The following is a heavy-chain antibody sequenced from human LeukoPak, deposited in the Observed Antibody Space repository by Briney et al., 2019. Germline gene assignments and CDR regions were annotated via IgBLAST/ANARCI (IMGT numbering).Heavy chain of an antibody. D-gene: IGHD3-10*01. CDR2: ISRHNGNT. CDR3: ARHYLGSGSEDY. CDR1: GYSCSSFG. J-gene: IGHJ4*02. V-gene: IGHV1-18*01. Sequence: ASVKVSCKASGYSCSSFGITWVRQAPGQGLEWMGWISRHNGNTDYAQRFRGRVTLTIDTSTTTADMEVRDLIPDDTAVYYCARHYLGSGSEDYWGQGTLVSVSS.